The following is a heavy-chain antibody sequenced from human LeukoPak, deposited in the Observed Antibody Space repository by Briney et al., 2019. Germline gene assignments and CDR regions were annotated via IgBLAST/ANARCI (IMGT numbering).Heavy chain of an antibody. V-gene: IGHV4-39*01. D-gene: IGHD2-2*01. CDR1: GGSISSSSYY. Sequence: SETLSLTCTVSGGSISSSSYYWGWIRQPPGKGLEWIGSIYYSGSTYYNPSLKSRVTISVDTSKNQFSLKLSSVTAADTAVYYCARQSGNNVVVPAAPLEFDYWGQGTLVTVSS. J-gene: IGHJ4*02. CDR3: ARQSGNNVVVPAAPLEFDY. CDR2: IYYSGST.